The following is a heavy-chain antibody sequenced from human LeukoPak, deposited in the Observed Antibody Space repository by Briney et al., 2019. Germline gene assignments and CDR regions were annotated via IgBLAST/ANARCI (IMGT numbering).Heavy chain of an antibody. CDR2: ISSSSSTI. CDR1: GSTFSGYS. D-gene: IGHD6-13*01. CDR3: ERIYYSSSWFDY. Sequence: GGSLRLSCAASGSTFSGYSIDWVRQAPGKGLEWLSYISSSSSTIYYADSVKGRFTISRDNAKNTLYLQMNSLRAEDTAVYYCERIYYSSSWFDYWGQGTLVTVSS. V-gene: IGHV3-48*04. J-gene: IGHJ4*02.